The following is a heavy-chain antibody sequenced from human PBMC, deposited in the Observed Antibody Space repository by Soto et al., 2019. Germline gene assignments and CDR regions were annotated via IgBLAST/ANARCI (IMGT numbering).Heavy chain of an antibody. D-gene: IGHD3-10*01. Sequence: PGGSLRLSCASSGFTFDDYAMRWVRQAPGKGLEWVSGISWNSGSIGYADSVKGRFTISRDNAKNSLYLQMNSLRAEDTALYYCAKGYRVLGTMVRGEPDAFDIWGQGTMVTVSS. CDR1: GFTFDDYA. CDR3: AKGYRVLGTMVRGEPDAFDI. CDR2: ISWNSGSI. J-gene: IGHJ3*02. V-gene: IGHV3-9*01.